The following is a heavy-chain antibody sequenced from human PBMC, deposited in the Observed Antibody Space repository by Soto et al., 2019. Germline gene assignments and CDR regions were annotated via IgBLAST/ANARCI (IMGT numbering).Heavy chain of an antibody. CDR2: IYYSGST. CDR1: GGSVSSGSYY. CDR3: ARRRQEFDY. V-gene: IGHV4-61*01. J-gene: IGHJ4*02. Sequence: PSETLSLTCTVSGGSVSSGSYYWSWIRQPPGKGLEWIGYIYYSGSTNYNPSLKSRVTISVDTSKNQFSLKLSSVTAADTAVYYCARRRQEFDYWGQGTLVTVSS.